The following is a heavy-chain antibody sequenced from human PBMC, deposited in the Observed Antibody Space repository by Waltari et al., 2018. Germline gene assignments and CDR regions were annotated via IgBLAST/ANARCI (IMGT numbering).Heavy chain of an antibody. J-gene: IGHJ4*02. CDR2: ISGSGGST. Sequence: EVQLVESGGGLVQPGGSLRLSCAASGFTFSSYAMSWVRQAPGKGLEWVSAISGSGGSTYYADSVKGRFTISRDNSKNTLYLQMNSLRAEDTAVYYCAKDVIVGATEENYFDYWGQGTLVTVSS. V-gene: IGHV3-23*04. D-gene: IGHD1-26*01. CDR3: AKDVIVGATEENYFDY. CDR1: GFTFSSYA.